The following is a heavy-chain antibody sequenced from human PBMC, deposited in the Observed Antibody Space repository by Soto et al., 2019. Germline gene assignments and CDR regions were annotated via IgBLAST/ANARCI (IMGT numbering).Heavy chain of an antibody. V-gene: IGHV3-23*01. CDR1: GFTFSDYA. J-gene: IGHJ4*02. CDR2: VSGGGKYT. D-gene: IGHD1-26*01. CDR3: AKLVGAAPFDY. Sequence: EVRLLGSGGGMVQPGGSLRLSCAASGFTFSDYAMSWVRQAPGMGLEWVSAVSGGGKYTYYADSVKGRFTISRDNSKNTLYLQMNSLRAEDTAVYYCAKLVGAAPFDYWGQGTLVTVSS.